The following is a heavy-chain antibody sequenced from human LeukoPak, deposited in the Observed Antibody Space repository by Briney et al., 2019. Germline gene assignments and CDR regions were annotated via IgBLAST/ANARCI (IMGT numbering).Heavy chain of an antibody. CDR1: GFTFSSYG. Sequence: GGSLRLSCAASGFTFSSYGMHWVRQAPGKGLEWVAVISYDGSNKYYADSVKGRFTISRDNSKNTLYLQMNSLGAEDTAVYYCAKEARDYYYYYGMDVWGQGTTVTVSS. V-gene: IGHV3-30*18. CDR2: ISYDGSNK. CDR3: AKEARDYYYYYGMDV. J-gene: IGHJ6*02.